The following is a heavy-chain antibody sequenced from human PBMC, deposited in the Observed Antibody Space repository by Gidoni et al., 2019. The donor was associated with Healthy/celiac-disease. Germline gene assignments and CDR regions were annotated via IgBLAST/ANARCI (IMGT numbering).Heavy chain of an antibody. J-gene: IGHJ4*02. Sequence: EVQLVESGGGLVKPGGCLSLSCAASGFTFSTAWVSWVSQAPGKGLEWVGRIKSKTDGWTTDYAAPVKGRFTISRDDSKNTLYLQMNSLKTEDTAVYYCTTDPTLCMWRSSWYDTICDYWGQGTLVTVSS. CDR2: IKSKTDGWTT. D-gene: IGHD6-13*01. CDR1: GFTFSTAW. CDR3: TTDPTLCMWRSSWYDTICDY. V-gene: IGHV3-15*01.